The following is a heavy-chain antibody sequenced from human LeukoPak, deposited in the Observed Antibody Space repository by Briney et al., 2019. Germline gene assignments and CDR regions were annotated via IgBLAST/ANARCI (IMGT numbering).Heavy chain of an antibody. CDR2: VYNNGNT. J-gene: IGHJ4*02. D-gene: IGHD5-24*01. CDR1: GGSISSYY. CDR3: VAWRWLQELY. Sequence: PSETLSLTCTVSGGSISSYYWTWIRQAPGKGLEWIGSVYNNGNTNYNPSLKSRFTVSVDTSKNQFSLRLGSVAAADTAVYYCVAWRWLQELYWCQAALVIV. V-gene: IGHV4-59*03.